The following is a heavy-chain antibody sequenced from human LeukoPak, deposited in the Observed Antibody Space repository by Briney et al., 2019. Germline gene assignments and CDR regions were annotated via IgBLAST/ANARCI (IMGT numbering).Heavy chain of an antibody. D-gene: IGHD1-1*01. V-gene: IGHV5-51*01. Sequence: GESLKISCEGSGYSFTTYWIGWVRQMPGKGLEWMGIIYPGDSDTRYSPSLQGQVTISADKSISTAYLQWSSLKASDTAMYYCARQIGIATTFAFDVWGQGTMVSVSS. J-gene: IGHJ3*01. CDR3: ARQIGIATTFAFDV. CDR2: IYPGDSDT. CDR1: GYSFTTYW.